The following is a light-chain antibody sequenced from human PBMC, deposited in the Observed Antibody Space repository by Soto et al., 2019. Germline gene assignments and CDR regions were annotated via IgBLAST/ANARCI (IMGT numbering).Light chain of an antibody. CDR2: DAS. J-gene: IGKJ1*01. CDR1: QRIGSW. V-gene: IGKV1-5*01. Sequence: DIQMTQSPSTLSASVGDRVSITCRASQRIGSWLTWYQQKPGKVPKLLIYDASHLTSGVPSRFSGSGSGTEFTLSISSLQPDDVATYYCQLYFTYPYMFGQGTKV. CDR3: QLYFTYPYM.